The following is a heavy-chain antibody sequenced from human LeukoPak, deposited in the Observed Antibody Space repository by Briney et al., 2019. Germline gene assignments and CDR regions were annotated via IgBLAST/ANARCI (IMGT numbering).Heavy chain of an antibody. V-gene: IGHV3-15*01. CDR2: IKSKTDGGTT. CDR3: ARYCSSTSCYKPP. D-gene: IGHD2-2*02. Sequence: SCKASGGTFSSYAISWVRQAPGKGLEWVGRIKSKTDGGTTDYAAPVKGRFTISRGGSENTLYLQMNSLKTEDTAVYYCARYCSSTSCYKPPWGQGTLVTVSS. J-gene: IGHJ5*02. CDR1: GGTFSSYA.